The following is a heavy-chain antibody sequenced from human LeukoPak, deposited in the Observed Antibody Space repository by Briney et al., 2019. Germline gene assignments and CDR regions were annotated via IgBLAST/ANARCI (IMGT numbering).Heavy chain of an antibody. V-gene: IGHV4-38-2*02. D-gene: IGHD3-10*01. Sequence: PSETLSLTCTVSGYSISSGYYWGWIRQPPGKGLEWIGEINHSGSTNYNPSLKSRVTISVDTSKNQFSLKLSSVTAADTAVYYCARRGRRVRGVIGSPPSRSYNWFDPWGQGTLVTVSS. CDR3: ARRGRRVRGVIGSPPSRSYNWFDP. J-gene: IGHJ5*02. CDR2: INHSGST. CDR1: GYSISSGYY.